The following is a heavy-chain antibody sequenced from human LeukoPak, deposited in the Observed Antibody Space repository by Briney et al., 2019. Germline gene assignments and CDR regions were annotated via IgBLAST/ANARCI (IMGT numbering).Heavy chain of an antibody. CDR3: ARDLGVTIFGVVTTLNNWFDP. Sequence: KPSETLSLTCTVSGGSISSYYWSWIRQPPGKGPEWIGRIYTSGSTNYNPSLKSRVTMSVDTSKNQFSLKLSSVTAADTAVYYCARDLGVTIFGVVTTLNNWFDPWGQGTLVTVSS. CDR1: GGSISSYY. V-gene: IGHV4-4*07. J-gene: IGHJ5*02. CDR2: IYTSGST. D-gene: IGHD3-3*01.